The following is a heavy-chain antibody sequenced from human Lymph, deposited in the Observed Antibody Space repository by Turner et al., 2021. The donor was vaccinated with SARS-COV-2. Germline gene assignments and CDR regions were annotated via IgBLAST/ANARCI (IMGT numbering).Heavy chain of an antibody. V-gene: IGHV3-30-3*01. Sequence: QVQLVESGGGVVQPGRSLRLSCAASGFTFSSYAMHWVRQASGKGMEWVALISYDGSNKYYAVSVKGRFTISRDNSKNTLFLQMNSLRAEDTAVFYCARDLGGYTDYWGQGTLVTVSS. J-gene: IGHJ4*02. CDR2: ISYDGSNK. CDR3: ARDLGGYTDY. D-gene: IGHD5-12*01. CDR1: GFTFSSYA.